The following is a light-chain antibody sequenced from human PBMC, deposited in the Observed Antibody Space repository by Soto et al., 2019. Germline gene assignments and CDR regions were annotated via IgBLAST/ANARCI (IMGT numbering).Light chain of an antibody. CDR3: QQYSSWPPIT. J-gene: IGKJ2*01. V-gene: IGKV3-15*01. CDR1: QSVSSN. CDR2: GAS. Sequence: VLTQSPATLSLSPGERATLSCRASQSVSSNLAWYQHKPGQAPRLLIYGASTRATGIPARFSGSGSGTEFTLTISSLQSEDFAVYYCQQYSSWPPITFGQGTKVDI.